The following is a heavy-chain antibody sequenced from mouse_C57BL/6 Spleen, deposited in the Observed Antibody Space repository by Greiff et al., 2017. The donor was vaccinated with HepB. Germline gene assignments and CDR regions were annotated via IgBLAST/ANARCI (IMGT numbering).Heavy chain of an antibody. D-gene: IGHD1-1*02. Sequence: QVQLKQPGAELVMPGASVKLSCKASGYTFTSYWMHWVKQRPGQGLEWIGEIDPSDSYTNYNQKFKGKSILTVDNSSSTAYMQLSSLTSEDAAVYYCARGLSYAMDYWGQGTSVTVSS. CDR2: IDPSDSYT. CDR3: ARGLSYAMDY. V-gene: IGHV1-69*01. J-gene: IGHJ4*01. CDR1: GYTFTSYW.